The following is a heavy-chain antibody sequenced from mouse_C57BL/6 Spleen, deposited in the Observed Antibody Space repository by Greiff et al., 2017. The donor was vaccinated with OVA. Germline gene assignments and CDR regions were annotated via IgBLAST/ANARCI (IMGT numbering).Heavy chain of an antibody. V-gene: IGHV1-66*01. D-gene: IGHD1-1*01. CDR3: ARVITTVVAPFDY. CDR2: IYPGSGNT. CDR1: GYSFTSYY. Sequence: QVQLKESGPELVKPGASVKISCKASGYSFTSYYIHWVKQRPGQGLEWIGWIYPGSGNTKYNEKFKGKATLTADTSSSTAYMQLSSLTSEDSAVYYCARVITTVVAPFDYWGQGTTLTVSS. J-gene: IGHJ2*01.